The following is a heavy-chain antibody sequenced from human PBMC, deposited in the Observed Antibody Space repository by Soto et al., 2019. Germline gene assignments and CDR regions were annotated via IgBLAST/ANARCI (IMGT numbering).Heavy chain of an antibody. CDR3: ARQWLQYGGFDY. Sequence: SETLSLTCTVSGGSISSGGYYWSWIRQHPGKGLEWIGYIYYSGSTYYNPSLKSRVTISVDTSKNQFSLKLSSVTAADTAVYYCARQWLQYGGFDYWGQGTLVTVSS. J-gene: IGHJ4*02. D-gene: IGHD5-12*01. CDR2: IYYSGST. CDR1: GGSISSGGYY. V-gene: IGHV4-31*03.